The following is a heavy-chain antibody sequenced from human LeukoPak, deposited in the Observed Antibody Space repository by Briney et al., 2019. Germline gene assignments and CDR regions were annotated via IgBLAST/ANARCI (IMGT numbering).Heavy chain of an antibody. CDR3: AHSSGWYLYFQH. CDR1: GFTFSSYS. D-gene: IGHD6-19*01. CDR2: ISSSSSYI. Sequence: PGGSLRLSCAASGFTFSSYSMNWVRQAPGKGLEWVSSISSSSSYIYYADSVKGRFTISRDNSKNTLYLQMNSLRAEDTAVYYCAHSSGWYLYFQHWGQGTLVTVSS. J-gene: IGHJ1*01. V-gene: IGHV3-21*04.